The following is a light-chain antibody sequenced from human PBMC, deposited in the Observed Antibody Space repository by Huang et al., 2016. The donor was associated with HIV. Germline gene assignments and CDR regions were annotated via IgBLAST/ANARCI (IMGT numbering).Light chain of an antibody. J-gene: IGKJ2*01. CDR2: AAA. CDR3: QQSYITPYT. CDR1: QSIGTD. V-gene: IGKV1-39*01. Sequence: DIQMTQSPSSLSASVGDRVTITCRASQSIGTDLNWYQQKPGNAPKLLIYAAASLKSGGPSRFSGSGSGTDFTLTISSLQPEDFVTYYCQQSYITPYTFGQGTKLEIK.